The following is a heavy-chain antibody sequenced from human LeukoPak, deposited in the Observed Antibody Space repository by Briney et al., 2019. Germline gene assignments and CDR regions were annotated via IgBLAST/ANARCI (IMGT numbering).Heavy chain of an antibody. Sequence: GGSLRLSCAASGFTFSSYGMHWVRQAPGKGLEWVAVIWYDGSNKYYADSVKGRFTISRDNSKNTLYLQMNSLRAEDTAVYYCARQDYYDSSGYYLPLDYWGQGTLVTVPS. CDR1: GFTFSSYG. V-gene: IGHV3-33*01. D-gene: IGHD3-22*01. CDR2: IWYDGSNK. J-gene: IGHJ4*02. CDR3: ARQDYYDSSGYYLPLDY.